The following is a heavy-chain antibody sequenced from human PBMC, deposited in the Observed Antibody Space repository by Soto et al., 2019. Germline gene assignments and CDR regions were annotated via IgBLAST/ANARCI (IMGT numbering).Heavy chain of an antibody. CDR2: INHSGST. CDR3: AGRHDYGDYAPFDI. CDR1: GGSFSGYY. D-gene: IGHD4-17*01. V-gene: IGHV4-34*01. Sequence: SETLSLTCAVYGGSFSGYYWSWIRQPPGKGLEWIGEINHSGSTNYNPSLKSRVTISVDTSKNQFSLKLSSVTAADTAVYYCAGRHDYGDYAPFDIWGQGTMVTVSS. J-gene: IGHJ3*02.